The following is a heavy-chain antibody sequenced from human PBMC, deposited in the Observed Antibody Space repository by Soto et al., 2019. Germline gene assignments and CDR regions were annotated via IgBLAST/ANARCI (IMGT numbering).Heavy chain of an antibody. CDR1: VFTCSSYS. J-gene: IGHJ6*02. CDR3: ARAIYSITGTTHPAGMDV. D-gene: IGHD1-7*01. CDR2: ISSSSSYI. Sequence: PWWSLRLSCSASVFTCSSYSMNWLRQAPGKGLEWVSSISSSSSYIYYADSVKGRFTISKDNAKNSLYLQMNSLRAEDTAVYYCARAIYSITGTTHPAGMDVWGQGTTVTVSS. V-gene: IGHV3-21*01.